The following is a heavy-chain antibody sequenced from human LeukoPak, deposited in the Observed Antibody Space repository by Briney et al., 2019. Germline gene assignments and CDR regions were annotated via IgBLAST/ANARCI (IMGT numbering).Heavy chain of an antibody. CDR3: AKDPY. Sequence: GGSLRLSCAASGFTFSSYAMTWVRQAPGKGLEWVSTMGGSGGHTYYSDSVKGRFTISRDNSKNTLYLQLNSLRAEDTAFYYCAKDPYWGQGTLVTVSS. CDR1: GFTFSSYA. CDR2: MGGSGGHT. J-gene: IGHJ4*02. V-gene: IGHV3-23*01.